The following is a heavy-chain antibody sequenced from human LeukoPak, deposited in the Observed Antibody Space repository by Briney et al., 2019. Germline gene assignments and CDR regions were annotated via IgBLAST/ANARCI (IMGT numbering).Heavy chain of an antibody. V-gene: IGHV3-49*03. CDR1: GFNFSDYY. Sequence: PGGSLRLSCTASGFNFSDYYMTWIRQAPGKGLEWVGFIRSKAYGGTTEYAASVKGRFTISRDDSKSIAYLQMNSLKTEDTAVYYCTRALSGSYGGLYYFDYWGQGTLVTVSS. CDR3: TRALSGSYGGLYYFDY. J-gene: IGHJ4*02. CDR2: IRSKAYGGTT. D-gene: IGHD1-26*01.